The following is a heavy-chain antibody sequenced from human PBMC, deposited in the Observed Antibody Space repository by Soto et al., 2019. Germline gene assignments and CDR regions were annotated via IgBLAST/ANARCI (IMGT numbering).Heavy chain of an antibody. V-gene: IGHV2-5*01. CDR1: GSSLSTSGVG. D-gene: IGHD3-22*01. Sequence: SGPTLVNPIQTLTLTCTFSGSSLSTSGVGVGWVRQPPGKSLEWLALIYWNGNKYYTPSLTTRPTITMDTSKNQVVLTITDMHPADTATYYCAHRQNYFDSRYFEYRGQGVLVTVSS. CDR2: IYWNGNK. J-gene: IGHJ4*02. CDR3: AHRQNYFDSRYFEY.